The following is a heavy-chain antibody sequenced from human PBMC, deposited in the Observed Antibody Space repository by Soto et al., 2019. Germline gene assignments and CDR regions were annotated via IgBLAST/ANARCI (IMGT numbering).Heavy chain of an antibody. V-gene: IGHV3-11*01. J-gene: IGHJ6*02. CDR1: GFSFSDYY. CDR2: ISSSGDNI. CDR3: GRPYYYYYGMDV. Sequence: QVQLVESGGGLVWPGGSLRLSCAASGFSFSDYYMSWIRQAPGKGLEWVSYISSSGDNINYADSVKGRFAISRDNAKNSLYLQMNSLRAEDTAVYYCGRPYYYYYGMDVWGQGTTVTVSS.